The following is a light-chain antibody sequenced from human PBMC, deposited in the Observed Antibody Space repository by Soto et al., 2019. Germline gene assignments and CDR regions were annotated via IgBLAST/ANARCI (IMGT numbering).Light chain of an antibody. CDR1: QNVRTN. J-gene: IGKJ1*01. Sequence: ILLTQSPATLSVSPGERVTFSCRAGQNVRTNLAWYQQKPGQAPRLLIFGASTRATGIPARFSGSGSGTEFSLTISSLQSEDFAVYYCQQYNNWPPWTFGQGTKVDI. CDR2: GAS. CDR3: QQYNNWPPWT. V-gene: IGKV3-15*01.